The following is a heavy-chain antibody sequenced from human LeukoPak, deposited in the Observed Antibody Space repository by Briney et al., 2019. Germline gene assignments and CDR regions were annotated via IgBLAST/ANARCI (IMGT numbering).Heavy chain of an antibody. CDR1: GGSLNPYY. CDR2: IYFSGNT. D-gene: IGHD2-15*01. Sequence: PSETLSLTCTVSGGSLNPYYWSWIRQPAGKGLEWIWRIYFSGNTHYIPSLQSRVTISVDTSKNQFSLRLSSVAAADTSVYYCARTSASGGTFFDSWGQGTLVTVSS. CDR3: ARTSASGGTFFDS. V-gene: IGHV4-4*07. J-gene: IGHJ4*02.